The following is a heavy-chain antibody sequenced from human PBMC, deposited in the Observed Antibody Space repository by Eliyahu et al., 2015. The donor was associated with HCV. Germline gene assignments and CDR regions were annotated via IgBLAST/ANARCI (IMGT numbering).Heavy chain of an antibody. Sequence: QVTLKESGPVLVKPTETLTLTCTVSGFSLSNGRMGVSWIRQPPGKALEWLAHIFSNDQKTPTTSLKSRLSISKDASKSQVVLTMTNMDPVDTATYYCARMLRFRSLEPLYTMDVWGQGTTVTVSS. CDR3: ARMLRFRSLEPLYTMDV. CDR2: IFSNDQK. V-gene: IGHV2-26*01. CDR1: GFSLSNGRMG. D-gene: IGHD3-3*01. J-gene: IGHJ6*02.